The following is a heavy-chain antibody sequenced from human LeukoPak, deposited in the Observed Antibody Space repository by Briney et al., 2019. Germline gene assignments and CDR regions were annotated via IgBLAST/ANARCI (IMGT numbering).Heavy chain of an antibody. V-gene: IGHV4-34*01. J-gene: IGHJ4*02. CDR1: GGSFSGYY. D-gene: IGHD3-10*01. CDR3: ARDNTAIWFGELLPLAYFDY. Sequence: SETLSLTCAVYGGSFSGYYWSWIRQPPGKGLEWIGSIYYSGSTYYNPSLKSRVTISVDTSKNQFSLKLSSVTAADTAVYYCARDNTAIWFGELLPLAYFDYWGQGTLVTVSS. CDR2: IYYSGST.